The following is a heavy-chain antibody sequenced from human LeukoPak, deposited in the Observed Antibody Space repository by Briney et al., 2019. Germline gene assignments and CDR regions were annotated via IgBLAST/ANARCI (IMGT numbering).Heavy chain of an antibody. V-gene: IGHV4-4*02. CDR2: IYHSGST. CDR1: GGSISSSNW. J-gene: IGHJ6*03. Sequence: SGTLSLTCAVSGGSISSSNWWSWVRQPPGKGLEWSGDIYHSGSTNYNPSLKSRVTISVDTSKNQFSLKLSSVTAADTAVYYCAREWGKGGDYDYYYYYYMDVWGKGTTVTISS. D-gene: IGHD4-17*01. CDR3: AREWGKGGDYDYYYYYYMDV.